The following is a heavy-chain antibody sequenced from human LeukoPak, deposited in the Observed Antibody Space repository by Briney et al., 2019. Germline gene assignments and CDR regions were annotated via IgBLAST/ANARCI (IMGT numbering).Heavy chain of an antibody. CDR1: GYTFTDYC. Sequence: ASVKVSCKASGYTFTDYCMHWVRQVPGQGLEWMGWINPSSGGTKYAQEFQGRVTMTRDTSISTAYVELSRLRSDDTAVYYCARFVTRVYAFDIWGQGTMVTVSS. CDR3: ARFVTRVYAFDI. V-gene: IGHV1-2*02. J-gene: IGHJ3*02. CDR2: INPSSGGT. D-gene: IGHD4-23*01.